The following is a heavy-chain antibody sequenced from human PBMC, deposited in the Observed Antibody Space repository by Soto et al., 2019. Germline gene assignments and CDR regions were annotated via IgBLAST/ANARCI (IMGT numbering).Heavy chain of an antibody. J-gene: IGHJ4*02. D-gene: IGHD3-16*02. CDR3: ARDRGTYYDYVWGSYRYPFDY. Sequence: ASVKVSCKASGYTFTSYGINWVRQAPGQGLEWMGWISAYNGNTNYAQKLQGRVTMTTDTSTSTAYMELRSLRSDDTAVYYCARDRGTYYDYVWGSYRYPFDYWGQGTLVTVSS. CDR1: GYTFTSYG. CDR2: ISAYNGNT. V-gene: IGHV1-18*01.